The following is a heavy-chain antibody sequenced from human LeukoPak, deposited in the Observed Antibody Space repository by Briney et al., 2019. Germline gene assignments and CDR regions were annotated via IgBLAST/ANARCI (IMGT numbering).Heavy chain of an antibody. J-gene: IGHJ4*02. CDR2: IYYSGTT. CDR1: GGSMSSYY. CDR3: ASLFRGYSYEDY. Sequence: SETLSLTCTVSGGSMSSYYWSWIRQPPGKGLEWIGYIYYSGTTNYNPSLESRVTISVDTSKNQFSLKLSSVTAADTAVYYCASLFRGYSYEDYWGQGTLVTVSS. D-gene: IGHD5-18*01. V-gene: IGHV4-59*08.